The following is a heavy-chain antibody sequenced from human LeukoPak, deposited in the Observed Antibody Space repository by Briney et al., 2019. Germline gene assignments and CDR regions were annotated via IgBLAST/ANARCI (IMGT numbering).Heavy chain of an antibody. V-gene: IGHV3-74*01. Sequence: GGSLRLSCAASGFTFSTYAMRWVRPAPGEGVVWVSRIICDGRSTSYADSVKGRFAISRDNAKNTLYLQMISLRAEDTAVYYRARDRCYYYYGMDVWGQGTTVTVSS. CDR2: IICDGRST. J-gene: IGHJ6*02. CDR3: ARDRCYYYYGMDV. CDR1: GFTFSTYA.